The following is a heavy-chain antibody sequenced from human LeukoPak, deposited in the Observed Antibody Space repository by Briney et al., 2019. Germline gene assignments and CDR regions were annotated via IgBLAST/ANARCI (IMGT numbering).Heavy chain of an antibody. D-gene: IGHD3-3*01. Sequence: SVTPSLTCTVSGGSISSYYWSWIRQPPGKGLELIGYIYYSGSTNYNPSLKSRVTISVDTSKNQFSLKLSSVTAADTAVYYCARALEWFETTDYWGQGTLVTVSS. V-gene: IGHV4-59*08. CDR2: IYYSGST. CDR1: GGSISSYY. J-gene: IGHJ4*02. CDR3: ARALEWFETTDY.